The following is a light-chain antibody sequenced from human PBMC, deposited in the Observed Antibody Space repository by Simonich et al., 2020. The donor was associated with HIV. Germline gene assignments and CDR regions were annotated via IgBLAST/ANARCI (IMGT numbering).Light chain of an antibody. J-gene: IGLJ3*02. CDR2: NVG. Sequence: SARPQPASGFGFPGQPIPIPSPGPSMDVGAYNYVSWYQKFPGKAPKLIIYNVGKRPSGVSSRFSGSKSGNAASLTISGLQAEDEADYYCSSYTSITTWVFGEGTKLTVL. CDR1: SMDVGAYNY. V-gene: IGLV2-14*01. CDR3: SSYTSITTWV.